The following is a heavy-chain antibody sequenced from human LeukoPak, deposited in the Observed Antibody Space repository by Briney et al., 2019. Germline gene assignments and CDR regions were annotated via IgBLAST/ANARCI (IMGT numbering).Heavy chain of an antibody. J-gene: IGHJ6*02. CDR2: ISYDGSNK. Sequence: GGSLRLSCAASGFTFSSYAMHWVRQAPGKGLEWVAVISYDGSNKYYADSVKGRFTISRDNSKNTLYLQMNSLRSEDTAVYYCARTPRDGYNSDAKNQYYYGMDVWGQGTTVTVSS. CDR1: GFTFSSYA. V-gene: IGHV3-30-3*01. D-gene: IGHD5-24*01. CDR3: ARTPRDGYNSDAKNQYYYGMDV.